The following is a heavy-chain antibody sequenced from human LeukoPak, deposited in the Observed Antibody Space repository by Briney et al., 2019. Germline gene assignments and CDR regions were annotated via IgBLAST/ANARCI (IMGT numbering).Heavy chain of an antibody. V-gene: IGHV4-39*06. J-gene: IGHJ4*02. CDR3: ARRCYSSSWYYFDY. CDR2: IYYSGST. Sequence: SETLSLTCTVSGGSISSSSYYWGWIRQPPGKGLEWIGSIYYSGSTYYNPSLKSRVTISVDTSKNQFPLKLSSVTAADTAVYYCARRCYSSSWYYFDYWGQGTLVTVSS. CDR1: GGSISSSSYY. D-gene: IGHD6-13*01.